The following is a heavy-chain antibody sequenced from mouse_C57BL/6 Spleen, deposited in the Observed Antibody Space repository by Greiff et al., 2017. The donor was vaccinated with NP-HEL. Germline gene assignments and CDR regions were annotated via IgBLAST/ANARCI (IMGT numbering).Heavy chain of an antibody. CDR3: ARGGGNYYGSSSYWYVDV. Sequence: VQRVESGAELVKPGASVKISCKASGYAFSSYWMNWVKQRPGKGLEWIGQIYPGDGDTNYNGKFKGKATLTADKSSSTAYMQLSSLTSEDSAVYFCARGGGNYYGSSSYWYVDVWGTGTTVTVSS. CDR2: IYPGDGDT. D-gene: IGHD1-1*01. CDR1: GYAFSSYW. V-gene: IGHV1-80*01. J-gene: IGHJ1*03.